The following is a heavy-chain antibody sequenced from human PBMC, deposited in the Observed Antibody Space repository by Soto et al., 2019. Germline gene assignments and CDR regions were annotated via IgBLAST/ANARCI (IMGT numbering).Heavy chain of an antibody. V-gene: IGHV3-74*01. CDR2: IDDTGTII. J-gene: IGHJ4*02. Sequence: EVQLVESGGGLVQPGGSLRLTCAASGFTFSTYWMHWVRQTPGKGLMWVSRIDDTGTIITYADSVRGRFTISRDNAKKTLYLQMDSLRAEDTAIYYCARDQTLPGPTTFDYCGQGTLVTVSS. CDR1: GFTFSTYW. CDR3: ARDQTLPGPTTFDY. D-gene: IGHD1-1*01.